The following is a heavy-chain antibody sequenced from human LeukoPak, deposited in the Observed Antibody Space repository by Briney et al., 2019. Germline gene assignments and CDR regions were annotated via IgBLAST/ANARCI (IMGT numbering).Heavy chain of an antibody. V-gene: IGHV1-2*02. Sequence: GASVRLSCKASGYTFTGYYVHWVRQAPGQGLEWVGWINPNSGGTNYAQKFQGRVTMTRDTSISTAYMELSRLRSDDTAVYYCARARYYYGSGSYYGYWGQGTLVTVSS. D-gene: IGHD3-10*01. J-gene: IGHJ4*02. CDR1: GYTFTGYY. CDR2: INPNSGGT. CDR3: ARARYYYGSGSYYGY.